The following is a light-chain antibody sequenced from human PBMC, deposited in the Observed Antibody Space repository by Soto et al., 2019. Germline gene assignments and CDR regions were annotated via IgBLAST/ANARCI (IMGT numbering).Light chain of an antibody. J-gene: IGLJ2*01. CDR3: ASWDDSLDGHVV. V-gene: IGLV1-44*01. CDR1: GSNIGSNT. CDR2: NNN. Sequence: QSVLTQPPSASGTPGQRVTISCSGSGSNIGSNTVNWYQQLPGTAPNLLIYNNNQRPSGVPDRFSASKSDTSASLSISGLRSEDEADYYCASWDDSLDGHVVFGGGTKLTVL.